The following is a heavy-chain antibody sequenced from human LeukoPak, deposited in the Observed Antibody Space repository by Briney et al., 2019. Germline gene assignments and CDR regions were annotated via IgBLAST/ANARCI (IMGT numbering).Heavy chain of an antibody. Sequence: GGSLRLSCTTSGFMFDDYGMSWVRHAPGKGLEWVSGINWNGGSTGYADSVRGRFTISRDNAKNILFLQMNSLRAEDTAIYYCAREWDSWGQGTLVTVSS. CDR3: AREWDS. CDR2: INWNGGST. CDR1: GFMFDDYG. J-gene: IGHJ4*02. V-gene: IGHV3-20*04.